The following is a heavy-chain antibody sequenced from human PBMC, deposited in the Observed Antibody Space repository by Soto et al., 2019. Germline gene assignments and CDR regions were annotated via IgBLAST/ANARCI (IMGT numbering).Heavy chain of an antibody. Sequence: AASVKVSCKASGYTFTSYGISWVRQAPGQGLEWMGWISAYNGNTNYAQKLQGRVTMTTDTSTSTAYMELRSLRSDDTAVYYCARAHDPTYYYASSNWFDPWGQGTLVTVSS. CDR1: GYTFTSYG. D-gene: IGHD3-10*01. CDR3: ARAHDPTYYYASSNWFDP. J-gene: IGHJ5*02. V-gene: IGHV1-18*01. CDR2: ISAYNGNT.